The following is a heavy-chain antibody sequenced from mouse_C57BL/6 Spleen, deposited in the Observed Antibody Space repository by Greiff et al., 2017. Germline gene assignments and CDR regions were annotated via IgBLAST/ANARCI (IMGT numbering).Heavy chain of an antibody. D-gene: IGHD2-5*01. CDR2: INPSNGGT. V-gene: IGHV1-53*01. CDR1: GYTFTSYW. CDR3: AAYYSNYVYYFDY. J-gene: IGHJ2*01. Sequence: VQLQQPGAELVKPGASVKLSCKASGYTFTSYWMHWVKQRPGQGLEWIGNINPSNGGTNYNEKFKSKATLTVDKSSSTAYMQLSSLTSEDSAVYYCAAYYSNYVYYFDYWGQGTTLTVSS.